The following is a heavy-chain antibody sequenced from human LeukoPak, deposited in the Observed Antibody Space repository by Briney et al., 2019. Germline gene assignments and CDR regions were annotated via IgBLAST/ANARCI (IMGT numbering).Heavy chain of an antibody. CDR2: IYSGGTT. D-gene: IGHD3-10*01. J-gene: IGHJ4*02. CDR1: GFTFSSYA. V-gene: IGHV3-66*01. Sequence: GGSLRLSCAASGFTFSSYAMSWVRQAPGKGLEWVSVIYSGGTTYYADSVKGRFIISRDNSKNTLYLQMNSLRGGDTAVYYCARGGGSGSYYHRDWGQGTLVTVSS. CDR3: ARGGGSGSYYHRD.